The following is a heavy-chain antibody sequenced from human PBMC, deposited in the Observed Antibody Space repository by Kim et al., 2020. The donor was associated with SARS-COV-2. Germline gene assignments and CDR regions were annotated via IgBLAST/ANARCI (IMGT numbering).Heavy chain of an antibody. Sequence: GGSLRLSCAASGFTFSSYGMHWVRQAPGKGLEWVAVISYDGSNKYYADSVKGRFTISRDNSKNTLYLQMNSLRAEDTAVYYCAGYCSSTSCYDYYYYGMDVWGQGTTVTVSS. V-gene: IGHV3-33*05. D-gene: IGHD2-2*01. J-gene: IGHJ6*02. CDR2: ISYDGSNK. CDR1: GFTFSSYG. CDR3: AGYCSSTSCYDYYYYGMDV.